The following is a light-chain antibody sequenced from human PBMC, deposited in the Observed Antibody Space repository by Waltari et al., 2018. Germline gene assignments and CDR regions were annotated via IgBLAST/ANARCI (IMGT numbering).Light chain of an antibody. J-gene: IGKJ1*01. CDR3: QHYVSLPVT. V-gene: IGKV3-20*01. CDR1: QSVSRAF. Sequence: EIVLTQSPGTLSLSPGERATLPCRASQSVSRAFAWYQQNPGQAPRLLIYGASNRATGITDRFSGSGSGTDFSLIISRLEPEDFAVYYCQHYVSLPVTFGQGTKVEIK. CDR2: GAS.